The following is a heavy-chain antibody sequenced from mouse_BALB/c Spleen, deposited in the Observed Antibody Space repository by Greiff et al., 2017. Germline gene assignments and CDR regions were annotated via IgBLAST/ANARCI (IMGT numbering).Heavy chain of an antibody. Sequence: EVQVVESGGGLVQPGGSRKLSCAASGFTFSSFGMHWVRQAPEKGLEWVAYISSGSSTIYYADTVKGRFTISRDNPKNTLFLQMTSLRSEDTAMYYCARGVVYYAMDYWGQGTSVTVSS. J-gene: IGHJ4*01. V-gene: IGHV5-17*02. D-gene: IGHD1-1*02. CDR3: ARGVVYYAMDY. CDR1: GFTFSSFG. CDR2: ISSGSSTI.